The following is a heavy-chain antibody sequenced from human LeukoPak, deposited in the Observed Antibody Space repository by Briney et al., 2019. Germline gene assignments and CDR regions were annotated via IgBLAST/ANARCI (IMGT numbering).Heavy chain of an antibody. CDR3: AKDLFEYSSSSAFDY. CDR1: GFTFSSYA. CDR2: ISGSGGST. Sequence: GGSLRLSCAASGFTFSSYAMSWVRQAPGKGLEWVSAISGSGGSTYYADSVKGRFTISRDNSKNTLYLQMNSLRAEDTAVYYCAKDLFEYSSSSAFDYWGQGTLVTVSS. J-gene: IGHJ4*02. V-gene: IGHV3-23*01. D-gene: IGHD6-6*01.